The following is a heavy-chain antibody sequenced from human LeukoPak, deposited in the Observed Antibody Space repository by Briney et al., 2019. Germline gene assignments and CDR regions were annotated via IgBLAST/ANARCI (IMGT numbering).Heavy chain of an antibody. CDR3: ARLVSGSSSWYGGVYYFDY. Sequence: GASVKVSCKASGYTFTSYGISWVRQAPGQGLEWMGWISAYNGNTNYAQKLQGRVTMTTDTSTSTAYMELRSLRSDDTAVYYCARLVSGSSSWYGGVYYFDYWGQGTLVTVSS. CDR2: ISAYNGNT. J-gene: IGHJ4*02. V-gene: IGHV1-18*01. CDR1: GYTFTSYG. D-gene: IGHD6-13*01.